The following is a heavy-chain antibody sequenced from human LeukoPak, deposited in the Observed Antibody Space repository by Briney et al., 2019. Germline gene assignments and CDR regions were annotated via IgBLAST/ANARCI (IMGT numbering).Heavy chain of an antibody. D-gene: IGHD4/OR15-4a*01. J-gene: IGHJ4*02. CDR1: GFTFSSYS. V-gene: IGHV3-23*01. CDR2: ISGSGGST. CDR3: AKDTNYEHYFDY. Sequence: GGSLRLSCAASGFTFSSYSMNWVRQAPGKGLEWVSAISGSGGSTYYADSVKGRFTISRDNSKNTLYLQMNSLRAEDTAVYYCAKDTNYEHYFDYWGQGTLVTVSS.